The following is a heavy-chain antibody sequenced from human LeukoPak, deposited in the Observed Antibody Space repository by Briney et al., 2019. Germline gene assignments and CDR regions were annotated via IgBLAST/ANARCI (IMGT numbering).Heavy chain of an antibody. V-gene: IGHV3-66*01. CDR2: IYSGGST. J-gene: IGHJ6*02. CDR3: ARDAKYYYGSGSYYKGYYYYGMDV. D-gene: IGHD3-10*01. Sequence: GGSLRLSCAASGFTVSSNYMSWVRQAPGKGLEWVSVIYSGGSTYYADSVKGRFTISRDNSKNTLYLPMNSLRAEDTAVYYCARDAKYYYGSGSYYKGYYYYGMDVWGQGTTVTVSS. CDR1: GFTVSSNY.